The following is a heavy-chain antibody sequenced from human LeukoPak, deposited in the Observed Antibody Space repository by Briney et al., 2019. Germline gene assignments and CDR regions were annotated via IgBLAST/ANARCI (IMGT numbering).Heavy chain of an antibody. CDR3: ARVGPEMASGWYRSHFDY. D-gene: IGHD6-19*01. CDR2: IYPADSDT. V-gene: IGHV5-51*01. J-gene: IGHJ4*02. CDR1: GYSFANYW. Sequence: GESLKISCKGSGYSFANYWIGWVRQMPGKGLEWMGIIYPADSDTKYSPSFQGQVTISADESISTAYLQWSSLKASDTAIHFCARVGPEMASGWYRSHFDYWGQGTLVTVSS.